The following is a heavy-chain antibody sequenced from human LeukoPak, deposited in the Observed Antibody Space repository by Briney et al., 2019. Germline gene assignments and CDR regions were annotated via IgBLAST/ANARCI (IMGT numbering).Heavy chain of an antibody. Sequence: GGSLRLSCAASGFTFSSYGMHWVRQAPGKGLEWVAFIRYDGSNKYYADSVKGRFAIYRDNSKNTLYLQMNGLRLEDTAVYYCARTGLGLYSFDYWGQGIQVTISS. J-gene: IGHJ4*02. V-gene: IGHV3-30*02. CDR2: IRYDGSNK. CDR3: ARTGLGLYSFDY. CDR1: GFTFSSYG. D-gene: IGHD3/OR15-3a*01.